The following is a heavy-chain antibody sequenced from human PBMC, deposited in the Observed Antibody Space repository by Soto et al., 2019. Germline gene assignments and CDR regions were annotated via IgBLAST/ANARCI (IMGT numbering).Heavy chain of an antibody. CDR2: MNSDGSTI. CDR3: ARDVENDGNYYIDA. J-gene: IGHJ6*03. CDR1: GFPFSGYW. Sequence: GGSLRLSCAASGFPFSGYWMHWVRQAPGQGLVWVSRMNSDGSTINYADSVKGRFTISRDNAENTLYLQMNFLRAEDTAVYYCARDVENDGNYYIDARGKGTTVTVSS. V-gene: IGHV3-74*01. D-gene: IGHD1-1*01.